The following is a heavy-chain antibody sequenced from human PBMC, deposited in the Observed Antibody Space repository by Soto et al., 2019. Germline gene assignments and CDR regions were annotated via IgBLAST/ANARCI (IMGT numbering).Heavy chain of an antibody. Sequence: QVQLVQSGAEVKRPGSSVKVSCTASGGTFSNHAINWVRQAPGQGLEWMGVIIPIFGTTDYAQEFQGRVSFTADESTHTAYMELSSLRSEDIAMYYCATDQTREGTYDGNSLDYWGQGTLLTVSS. CDR3: ATDQTREGTYDGNSLDY. J-gene: IGHJ4*02. V-gene: IGHV1-69*12. D-gene: IGHD5-12*01. CDR1: GGTFSNHA. CDR2: IIPIFGTT.